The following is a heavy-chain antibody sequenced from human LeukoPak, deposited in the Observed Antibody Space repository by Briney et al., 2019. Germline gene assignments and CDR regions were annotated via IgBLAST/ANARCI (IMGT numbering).Heavy chain of an antibody. CDR2: INWNGGST. CDR3: AREERGCTNGVCYRYFDY. J-gene: IGHJ4*02. CDR1: GFTFDDYG. Sequence: GGSLRLSCAASGFTFDDYGMSWVRQAPGKGLEWVSGINWNGGSTGYADSVKGRFTISRDNAKNSLYLQMNSLRAEDTALYYCAREERGCTNGVCYRYFDYWGQGTLVTVSS. D-gene: IGHD2-8*01. V-gene: IGHV3-20*04.